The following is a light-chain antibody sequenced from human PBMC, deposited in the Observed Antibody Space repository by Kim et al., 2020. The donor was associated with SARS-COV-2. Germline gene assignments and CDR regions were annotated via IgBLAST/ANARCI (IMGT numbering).Light chain of an antibody. J-gene: IGKJ5*01. Sequence: EIVLTQSPGTLSLSAGERASLSCRASQSINSVYLTWYQQKPGQAPRLLIYGTSSRATGIPDRFSGSGSGTDFTLTISSLEPEDFAVYYCQQRSNWPRITFGQGTRLEIK. CDR3: QQRSNWPRIT. CDR1: QSINSVY. CDR2: GTS. V-gene: IGKV3D-20*02.